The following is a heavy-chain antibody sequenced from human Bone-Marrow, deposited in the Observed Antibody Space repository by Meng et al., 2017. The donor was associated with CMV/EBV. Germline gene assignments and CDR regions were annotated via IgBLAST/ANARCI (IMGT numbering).Heavy chain of an antibody. V-gene: IGHV3-9*01. CDR2: IAWNGGDI. CDR3: AKDDAFDM. CDR1: GITFDDYA. Sequence: SLKIYCAASGITFDDYAMHWVRETPGKGREWVSGIAWNGGDIGYADSVKGRFIISRDNARNSLYLQMDSLRVEDTALYYCAKDDAFDMWGQGTMVTVSS. J-gene: IGHJ3*02.